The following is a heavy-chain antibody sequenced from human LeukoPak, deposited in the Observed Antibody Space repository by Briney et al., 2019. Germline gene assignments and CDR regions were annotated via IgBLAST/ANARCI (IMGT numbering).Heavy chain of an antibody. D-gene: IGHD2-2*01. Sequence: PGGSLRLSCAASGFTFSSYDMHWVRQATGKGLEWVSAIGTAGDTYYPGSVKGRFTISRENAKNSLYLQMNSLRAGDTAVYYCARWGSTWAFDIWGQGTMVTVSS. V-gene: IGHV3-13*01. J-gene: IGHJ3*02. CDR2: IGTAGDT. CDR1: GFTFSSYD. CDR3: ARWGSTWAFDI.